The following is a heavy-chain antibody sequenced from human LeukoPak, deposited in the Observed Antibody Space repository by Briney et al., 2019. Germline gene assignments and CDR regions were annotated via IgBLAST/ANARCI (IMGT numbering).Heavy chain of an antibody. CDR1: GGSISSYY. Sequence: PSETLSLTCTVCGGSISSYYWSWLRQPPGKGVEGIGYIYYSGSTNYNPSLKCRVTISVDTSKKPFSLKLSSVTAADTAVYYCARAGYDTSGFWYFDLWGRGTLVTVSS. CDR3: ARAGYDTSGFWYFDL. D-gene: IGHD3-22*01. V-gene: IGHV4-59*01. J-gene: IGHJ2*01. CDR2: IYYSGST.